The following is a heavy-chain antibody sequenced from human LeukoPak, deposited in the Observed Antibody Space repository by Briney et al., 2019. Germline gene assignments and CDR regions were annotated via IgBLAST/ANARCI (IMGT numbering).Heavy chain of an antibody. Sequence: PGGSLRLSCAASGFSFSDSAMHWVRQASGKGPEWVANINQDGSEKSYVDSVEGRFTISRDNAKKSLYLHANSLRAEDTAVYYCARDIYGGHDYWGQGTLLTVSS. CDR2: INQDGSEK. J-gene: IGHJ4*02. CDR1: GFSFSDSA. D-gene: IGHD2-21*01. CDR3: ARDIYGGHDY. V-gene: IGHV3-7*04.